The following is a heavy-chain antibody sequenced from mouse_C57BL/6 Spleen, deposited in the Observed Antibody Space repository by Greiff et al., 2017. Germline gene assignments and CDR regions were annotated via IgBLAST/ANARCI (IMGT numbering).Heavy chain of an antibody. D-gene: IGHD2-4*01. CDR1: GYAFSSSW. CDR2: IYPGDGDT. Sequence: QVQLQQSGPELVKPGASVKFSCKASGYAFSSSWMNWVKQRPGKGLEWIGRIYPGDGDTNYNGKFKGKATLTADKSSSTAYLQLSSLTSEDSAVYFCARVYYYYDGADWGQGTLVTVSA. CDR3: ARVYYYYDGAD. J-gene: IGHJ3*01. V-gene: IGHV1-82*01.